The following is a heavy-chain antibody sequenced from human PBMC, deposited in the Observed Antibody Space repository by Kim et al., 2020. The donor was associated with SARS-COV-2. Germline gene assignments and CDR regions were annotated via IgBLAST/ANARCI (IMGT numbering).Heavy chain of an antibody. V-gene: IGHV1-46*01. Sequence: ASVKVSCKASGYTFTSYYMHWVRQAPGQGLEWMGIINPSGGSTSYAQKFQGRVTMTRDTSTSTVYMELSSLRSEDTAVYYCARDGGSGYFELTSSYYYGMDVWGQGTTVTVSS. CDR2: INPSGGST. J-gene: IGHJ6*02. CDR1: GYTFTSYY. D-gene: IGHD3-22*01. CDR3: ARDGGSGYFELTSSYYYGMDV.